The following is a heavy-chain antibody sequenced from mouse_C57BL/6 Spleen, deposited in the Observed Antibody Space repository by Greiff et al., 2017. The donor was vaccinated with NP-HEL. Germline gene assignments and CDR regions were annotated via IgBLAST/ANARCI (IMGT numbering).Heavy chain of an antibody. CDR1: GYTFTSYW. V-gene: IGHV1-74*01. J-gene: IGHJ3*01. Sequence: QVQLQQPGAELVKPGASVKVSCKASGYTFTSYWMHWVKQRPGQGLEWIGRIHPSDSATTYNQKFKGKATLTVDKSSSTDYMQLSSLTSEDSAVYYCAIDGGDYDGSSWFAYWGQGTLVTVSA. CDR2: IHPSDSAT. CDR3: AIDGGDYDGSSWFAY. D-gene: IGHD1-1*01.